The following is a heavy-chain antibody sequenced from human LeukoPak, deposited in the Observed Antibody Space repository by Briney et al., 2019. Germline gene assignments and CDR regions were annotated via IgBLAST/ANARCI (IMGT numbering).Heavy chain of an antibody. J-gene: IGHJ6*02. Sequence: GGSLRLSCAASGFTFSSYVMSWVRQTPGKGLEWVAVISYDGSNKYYADSVKGRFTISRDNSKNTLYLQMNSLRAEDTAVYYCAREDCSGGSCYVYYYYYGMDVWGQGTTVTVSS. V-gene: IGHV3-30-3*01. CDR1: GFTFSSYV. CDR2: ISYDGSNK. D-gene: IGHD2-15*01. CDR3: AREDCSGGSCYVYYYYYGMDV.